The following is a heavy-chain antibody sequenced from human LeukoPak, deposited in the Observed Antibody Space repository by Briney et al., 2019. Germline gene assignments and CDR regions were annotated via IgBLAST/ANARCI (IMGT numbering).Heavy chain of an antibody. J-gene: IGHJ6*02. CDR1: GGSISSYY. V-gene: IGHV4-59*08. CDR2: IYYSGST. D-gene: IGHD6-19*01. Sequence: SETLSLTCTVSGGSISSYYWSWIRQPPGKELEWIGYIYYSGSTSYNPSLKSRVTISVDTSKNQFSLKLSSVTAADTAVYYCARRNRLAVASLYYYYGMDVWGQGTTVTVSS. CDR3: ARRNRLAVASLYYYYGMDV.